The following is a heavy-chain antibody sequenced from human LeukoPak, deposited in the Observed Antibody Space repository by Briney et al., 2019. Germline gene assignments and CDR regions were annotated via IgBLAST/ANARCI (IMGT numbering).Heavy chain of an antibody. CDR2: ISGSV. V-gene: IGHV3-23*01. CDR3: AKYSPYSSGWSYFDH. J-gene: IGHJ4*02. CDR1: GFTFSSYA. D-gene: IGHD6-19*01. Sequence: GGSLRLSCAASGFTFSSYAMSWDRQAPAKGLEWVSTISGSVYYADSVKCRFTISRDNSKNTLYLQMNSLSADDTAVYYCAKYSPYSSGWSYFDHWGQGTLVTVSS.